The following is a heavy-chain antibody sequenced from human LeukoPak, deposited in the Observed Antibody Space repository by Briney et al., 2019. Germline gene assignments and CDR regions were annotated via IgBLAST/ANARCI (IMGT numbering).Heavy chain of an antibody. J-gene: IGHJ4*02. CDR3: AISYSTSAQKIDY. Sequence: SETLSLTCTVSGGSISTYSWSWIRQPAGKGLGWIGRIYSTNYNPSLKSRVSISVDTTKDQSSLKLSPLTAADTAGYYCAISYSTSAQKIDYWGQGTLVTVSS. V-gene: IGHV4-4*07. CDR2: IYST. D-gene: IGHD6-6*01. CDR1: GGSISTYS.